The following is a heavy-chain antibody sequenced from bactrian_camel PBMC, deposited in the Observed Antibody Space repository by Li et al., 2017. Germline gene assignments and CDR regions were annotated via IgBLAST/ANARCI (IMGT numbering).Heavy chain of an antibody. D-gene: IGHD3*01. CDR3: ASAVGKY. CDR2: ITDDGSDT. J-gene: IGHJ4*01. V-gene: IGHV3S7*01. CDR1: GFTFSSYG. Sequence: VQLVESGGGLVQPGGSLRLSCAGSGFTFSSYGLSWVRQTPGKGLEPVSGITDDGSDTYYIKSVRDRFTISRDNAKNMLYLQMNSLKSEDTAVYYCASAVGKYWGQGTQVTVS.